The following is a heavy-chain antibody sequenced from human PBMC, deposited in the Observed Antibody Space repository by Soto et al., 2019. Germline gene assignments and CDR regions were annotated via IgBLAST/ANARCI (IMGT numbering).Heavy chain of an antibody. CDR2: IYSGGST. CDR3: ARALGYCSGGSCYSVTQVYYYYYMDV. CDR1: GFTVSSNY. V-gene: IGHV3-66*01. Sequence: GGSLRLSCAASGFTVSSNYMSWVRQAPGKGLEWVSVIYSGGSTYYADSVKGRFTISRDNSKNTLYLQMNSLRAEDTAVYYCARALGYCSGGSCYSVTQVYYYYYMDVWGKGTTVTVSS. D-gene: IGHD2-15*01. J-gene: IGHJ6*03.